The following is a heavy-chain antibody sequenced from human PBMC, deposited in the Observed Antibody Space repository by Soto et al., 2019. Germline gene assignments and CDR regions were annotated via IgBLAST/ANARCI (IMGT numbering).Heavy chain of an antibody. CDR1: GFSFSNYD. J-gene: IGHJ6*02. V-gene: IGHV3-13*04. CDR3: ARHNCGGDCYDYYYGMDV. CDR2: IGTAGDT. Sequence: GGSLRLSCAASGFSFSNYDMHWVRQATGKGLEWVSGIGTAGDTYYPDSVKGRFTISRENAKNSLYLQMNSLRAGDTAVYYCARHNCGGDCYDYYYGMDVWGQGTTVTVSS. D-gene: IGHD2-21*02.